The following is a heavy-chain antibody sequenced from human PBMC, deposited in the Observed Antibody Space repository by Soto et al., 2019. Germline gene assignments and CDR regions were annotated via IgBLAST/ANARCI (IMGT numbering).Heavy chain of an antibody. J-gene: IGHJ6*02. CDR3: ARNLGYCSSTSCYIYYYYGMDV. D-gene: IGHD2-2*02. CDR1: GYTFTSYA. V-gene: IGHV1-3*01. CDR2: INAGNGNT. Sequence: ASVKVSCKXSGYTFTSYAMHWVRQAPGQRLEWMGWINAGNGNTKYSQKFQGRVTITRDTSASAAYMELSSLRSEDTAVYYCARNLGYCSSTSCYIYYYYGMDVWGQGTTVTVSS.